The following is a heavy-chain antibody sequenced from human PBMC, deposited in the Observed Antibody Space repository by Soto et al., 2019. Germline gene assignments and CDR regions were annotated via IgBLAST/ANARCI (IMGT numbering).Heavy chain of an antibody. D-gene: IGHD6-13*01. CDR3: AKDIFSTSWSSFDD. Sequence: EVQLVESGGGLVQPGRSLRLSCAASGFTFDDYAMHWVRQAPGKGLEWVSAISWDSDNIDYADSVKGRFTISRDNAKNSLYLQMNSLKTEDTAFYYCAKDIFSTSWSSFDDWGQGTLVTVSS. V-gene: IGHV3-9*01. CDR2: ISWDSDNI. J-gene: IGHJ4*02. CDR1: GFTFDDYA.